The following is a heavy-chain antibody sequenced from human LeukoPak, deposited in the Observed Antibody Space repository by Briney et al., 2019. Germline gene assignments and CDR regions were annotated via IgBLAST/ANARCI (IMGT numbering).Heavy chain of an antibody. Sequence: SVKVSCKASGYTFTGYYMHWVRQAPGQGLEWMGWINPNSGGTNYAQKFQGRVTMTRDTSISTAYMELSRLTSDDTAVYYCARALLLWFGDSMGYWGQGTLVTVSS. CDR1: GYTFTGYY. V-gene: IGHV1-2*02. J-gene: IGHJ4*02. D-gene: IGHD3-10*01. CDR3: ARALLLWFGDSMGY. CDR2: INPNSGGT.